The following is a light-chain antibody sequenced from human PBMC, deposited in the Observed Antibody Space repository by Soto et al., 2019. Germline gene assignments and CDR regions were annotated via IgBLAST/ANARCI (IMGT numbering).Light chain of an antibody. CDR2: AAS. J-gene: IGKJ3*01. Sequence: DIQMTQSPSSLSAFVGDRVTITCRSSQTISSYLNWYQQRPGKAPKVLIYAASYLQTGVSSRFSGRGSGTDFTLTIDSLQPEDAATYYCQQSYIRFTFGPGTKVDI. V-gene: IGKV1-39*01. CDR3: QQSYIRFT. CDR1: QTISSY.